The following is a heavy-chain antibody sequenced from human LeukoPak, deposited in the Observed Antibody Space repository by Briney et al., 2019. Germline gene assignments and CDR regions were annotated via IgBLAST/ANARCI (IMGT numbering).Heavy chain of an antibody. CDR1: GFTFSDYY. CDR3: ARGQYDRSPFLQH. CDR2: IRHDGGEK. V-gene: IGHV3-7*03. J-gene: IGHJ1*01. Sequence: GGSLRLSCAASGFTFSDYYMSWIRQAPGKGLEWVANIRHDGGEKYYVDSVKGRFTISRDNAKNSMYLQMNSLRAEDTAVYYCARGQYDRSPFLQHWGQGTLVTVSS. D-gene: IGHD3-22*01.